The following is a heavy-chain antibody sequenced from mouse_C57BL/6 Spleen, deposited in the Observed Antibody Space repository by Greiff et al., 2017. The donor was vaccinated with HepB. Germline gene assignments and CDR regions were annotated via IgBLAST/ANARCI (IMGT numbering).Heavy chain of an antibody. V-gene: IGHV1-59*01. CDR3: VRPLGWYFAV. Sequence: QVQLQQPGAELVRPGTSVKLSCKASGYTFTSYWMHWVKQRPGQGLEWIGVIDPSDSYTNYNQKFKGKATLTVDTSSSTAYMQLSSLTSEDSAVYYCVRPLGWYFAVWGTETTGTVSS. D-gene: IGHD3-3*01. J-gene: IGHJ1*03. CDR1: GYTFTSYW. CDR2: IDPSDSYT.